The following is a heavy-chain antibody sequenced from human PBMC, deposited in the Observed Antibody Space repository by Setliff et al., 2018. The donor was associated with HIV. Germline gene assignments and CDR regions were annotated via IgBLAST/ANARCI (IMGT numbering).Heavy chain of an antibody. V-gene: IGHV3-23*01. D-gene: IGHD3-3*01. J-gene: IGHJ5*02. CDR3: AKAQWLLSHWGFDP. CDR2: ISGSGDST. CDR1: GFTFSSYG. Sequence: GGSLRLSCAASGFTFSSYGMNWVRQAPGKGLEWVSAISGSGDSTFYADSVQGRFTISRDNSKNTLYLQMNSLRAEDTAVYYCAKAQWLLSHWGFDPWGQGTLVTVSS.